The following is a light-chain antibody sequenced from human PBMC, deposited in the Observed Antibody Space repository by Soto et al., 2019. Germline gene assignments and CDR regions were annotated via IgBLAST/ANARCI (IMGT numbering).Light chain of an antibody. J-gene: IGKJ5*01. Sequence: EIVLTQSPGTLSLSPGERATLSCRASQSFSSNYLAWYQQKPGQPPRLLIYGASSRATGIPDRFSGSGSGTDFTLTITRLEPEDFAVYYCQQYANSPNTFGQGTRLESK. CDR1: QSFSSNY. CDR3: QQYANSPNT. CDR2: GAS. V-gene: IGKV3-20*01.